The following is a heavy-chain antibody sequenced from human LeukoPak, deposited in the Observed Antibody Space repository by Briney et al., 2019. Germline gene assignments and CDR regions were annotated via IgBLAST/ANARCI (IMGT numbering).Heavy chain of an antibody. CDR2: IYTSGST. D-gene: IGHD3-22*01. J-gene: IGHJ4*02. CDR1: GGSISSGSYY. V-gene: IGHV4-61*02. Sequence: SQTLSLTCTVSGGSISSGSYYWSWIRQPAGKGLEWIGRIYTSGSTNYNPSLKSRVTISVHTSKNQFSLKLSSVTDADTAVYYCARDGYYDSSGYYPFDYWGQGTLVTVSS. CDR3: ARDGYYDSSGYYPFDY.